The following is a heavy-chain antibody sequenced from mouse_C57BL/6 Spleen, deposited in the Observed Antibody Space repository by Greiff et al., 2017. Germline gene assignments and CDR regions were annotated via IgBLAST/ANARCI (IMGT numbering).Heavy chain of an antibody. V-gene: IGHV1-55*01. D-gene: IGHD2-2*01. CDR2: IYPGSGST. J-gene: IGHJ1*03. CDR1: GYTFTSYW. CDR3: ASLIYYGYDVGYFDV. Sequence: QVQLQQSGAELVKPGASVKMSCKASGYTFTSYWITWVKQRPGQGLEWIGDIYPGSGSTNYNEKFKSKATLTVDTSSSTAYMQLSSLTSEDSAVYYCASLIYYGYDVGYFDVWGTGTTVTVSS.